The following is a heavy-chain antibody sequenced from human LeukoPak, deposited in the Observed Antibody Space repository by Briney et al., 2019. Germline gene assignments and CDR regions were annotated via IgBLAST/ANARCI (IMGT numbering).Heavy chain of an antibody. J-gene: IGHJ4*02. Sequence: PGGSLRLSCAASGFTVTSNYMTWVRPAPGKGLEWVSVISSGGNTYYADSVKGRFTISRDNSKNTVYLQMSGLRAEDTAVYYCAREVRGYYFDYWGQGTLVTASS. CDR2: ISSGGNT. V-gene: IGHV3-53*01. D-gene: IGHD5-12*01. CDR1: GFTVTSNY. CDR3: AREVRGYYFDY.